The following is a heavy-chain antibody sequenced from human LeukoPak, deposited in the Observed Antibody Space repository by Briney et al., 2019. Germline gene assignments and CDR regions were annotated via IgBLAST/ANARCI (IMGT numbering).Heavy chain of an antibody. CDR2: ISGSGGST. CDR3: AKGYSYGPSKYYFDY. CDR1: GFTFSSYA. J-gene: IGHJ4*02. D-gene: IGHD5-18*01. V-gene: IGHV3-23*01. Sequence: GGSLRLSCAASGFTFSSYAMSWVRQAPGKGLEWVSAISGSGGSTYYADSVKGRFTISRDNSKNTLYLQMNSLRAEDTAVYYCAKGYSYGPSKYYFDYWGQGTLVTVSS.